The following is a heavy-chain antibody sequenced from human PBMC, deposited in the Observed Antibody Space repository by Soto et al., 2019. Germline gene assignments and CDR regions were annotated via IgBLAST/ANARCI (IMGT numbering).Heavy chain of an antibody. V-gene: IGHV4-30-2*01. J-gene: IGHJ6*02. CDR2: IYHSGST. Sequence: PSETLSLTCAVSGGSISSGGYSWRWIRQPPGKGLEWIGYIYHSGSTVYNPSFKSRVTISVDTSKNQFSLKLNSVTAADTAVYYCARDLRGYCGTDCYPMDVWGQGTTVTVSS. CDR1: GGSISSGGYS. CDR3: ARDLRGYCGTDCYPMDV. D-gene: IGHD2-21*02.